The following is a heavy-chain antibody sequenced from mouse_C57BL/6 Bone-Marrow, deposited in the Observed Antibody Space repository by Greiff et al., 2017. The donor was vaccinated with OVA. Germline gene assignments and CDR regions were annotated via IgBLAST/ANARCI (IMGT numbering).Heavy chain of an antibody. CDR3: ARLGWVLLDY. V-gene: IGHV5-6*02. D-gene: IGHD2-3*01. Sequence: DVKLVESGGDLVKPGGSLKLSCAASGFTFSSYGMSWVRQTPDKRLEWVATISSGGSYTYYPDSVKVRFTISRDNAKNTLYLQMSSLKSEDTAMYYCARLGWVLLDYWGQGTTLTVSS. CDR2: ISSGGSYT. J-gene: IGHJ2*01. CDR1: GFTFSSYG.